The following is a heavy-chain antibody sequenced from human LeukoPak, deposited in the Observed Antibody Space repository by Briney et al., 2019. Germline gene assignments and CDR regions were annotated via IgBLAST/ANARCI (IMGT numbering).Heavy chain of an antibody. Sequence: GGSLRLSCAASGFTFSSYWMSWVRQAPGKGLEWVANIKQDGSERYYVDSVKGRFTISRDNAKNSLYLQMNSLRAEDTAVYYCARDPPLITAAGSRYFQHWGQGTLVTVSS. CDR3: ARDPPLITAAGSRYFQH. J-gene: IGHJ1*01. CDR2: IKQDGSER. V-gene: IGHV3-7*01. D-gene: IGHD6-13*01. CDR1: GFTFSSYW.